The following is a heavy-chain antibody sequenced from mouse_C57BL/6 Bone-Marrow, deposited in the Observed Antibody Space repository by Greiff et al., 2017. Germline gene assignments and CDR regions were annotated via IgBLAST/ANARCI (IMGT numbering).Heavy chain of an antibody. CDR3: ARLRLGFFDD. CDR2: LWSGGST. J-gene: IGHJ2*01. Sequence: VQRVESGPGLVQPSQSLSITCTVSGFSLTSYGVHWVRQSPGKGLEWLGVLWSGGSTDYNAAFISSLSISKDNSKSQGFVKMNSLQADDTAIYYCARLRLGFFDDWGQGTTLTVSS. V-gene: IGHV2-2*01. D-gene: IGHD3-2*02. CDR1: GFSLTSYG.